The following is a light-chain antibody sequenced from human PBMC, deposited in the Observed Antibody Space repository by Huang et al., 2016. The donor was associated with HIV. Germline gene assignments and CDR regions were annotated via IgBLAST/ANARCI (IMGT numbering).Light chain of an antibody. V-gene: IGKV3-15*01. CDR1: QSISSN. CDR2: GAS. J-gene: IGKJ1*01. CDR3: QQYNNWPPWT. Sequence: EIVMTQSPATLSVPPGERATLSSRASQSISSNLAWYQHKPGQAPRLCIYGASTRATGSAAQFSGSGSGTEFTLTISSLQSEDFAVYYYQQYNNWPPWTFGQGTKVEIK.